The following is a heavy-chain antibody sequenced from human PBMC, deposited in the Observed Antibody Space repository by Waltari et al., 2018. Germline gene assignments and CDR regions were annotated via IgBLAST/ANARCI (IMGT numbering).Heavy chain of an antibody. J-gene: IGHJ5*02. D-gene: IGHD6-19*01. CDR3: ARGRLAVDGFNWFDP. CDR2: MYHSGTT. CDR1: GYSISSGYH. Sequence: QLQESGPGLVKPSETLSLTCAVSGYSISSGYHWGWIRQSPGRGLEYIGTMYHSGTTYYNPSIKSRVTIAEDTSKNQFSLNLSSVTAADTAVYYCARGRLAVDGFNWFDPWGQGILVAVSS. V-gene: IGHV4-38-2*01.